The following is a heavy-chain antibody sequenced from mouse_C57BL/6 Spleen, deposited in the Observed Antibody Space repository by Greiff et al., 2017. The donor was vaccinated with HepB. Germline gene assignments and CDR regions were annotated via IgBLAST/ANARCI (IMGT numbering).Heavy chain of an antibody. CDR3: ARYYPWYFDV. J-gene: IGHJ1*03. V-gene: IGHV1-50*01. D-gene: IGHD1-1*01. CDR2: IDPSDSYT. CDR1: GYTFTSYW. Sequence: QVQLQQPGAELVKPGASVKLSCKASGYTFTSYWMQWVKQRPGQGLEWIGEIDPSDSYTNYNQKFKGKATLTVDTSSSTAYMQLSSLTSEDSAVYYCARYYPWYFDVWGTGTTVTVSS.